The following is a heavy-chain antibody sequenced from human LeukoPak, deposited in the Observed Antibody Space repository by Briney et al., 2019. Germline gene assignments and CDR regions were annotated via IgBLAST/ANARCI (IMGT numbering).Heavy chain of an antibody. V-gene: IGHV4-39*07. J-gene: IGHJ4*02. Sequence: TSETLSLTCSVSGGSISSSDYYWGWIRQPPGKGLEWIGTMFYNGATKSNPSLSSRVTMSIDTSKNQFSLKLRSVTAADTAVYYCAREARFALPVVGSGDYWGQGTLVNVSS. CDR2: MFYNGAT. D-gene: IGHD6-19*01. CDR3: AREARFALPVVGSGDY. CDR1: GGSISSSDYY.